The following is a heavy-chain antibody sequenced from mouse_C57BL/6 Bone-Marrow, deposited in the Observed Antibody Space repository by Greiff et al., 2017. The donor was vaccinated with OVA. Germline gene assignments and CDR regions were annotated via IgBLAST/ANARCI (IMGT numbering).Heavy chain of an antibody. CDR3: ARKGGLRRGLYYAMDY. CDR2: IWRGGST. V-gene: IGHV2-2*01. D-gene: IGHD2-4*01. Sequence: VQVVESGPGLVQPSQSLSITCTVSGFSLTSYGVHWVRQSPGKGLEWLGVIWRGGSTDYNAAFISRLSISKDNSKSQVFFKMNSLQADDTAIYYCARKGGLRRGLYYAMDYWGQGTSVTVSS. J-gene: IGHJ4*01. CDR1: GFSLTSYG.